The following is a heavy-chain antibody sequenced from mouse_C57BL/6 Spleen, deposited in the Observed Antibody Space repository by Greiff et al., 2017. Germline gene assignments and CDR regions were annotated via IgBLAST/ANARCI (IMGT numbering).Heavy chain of an antibody. D-gene: IGHD1-1*01. CDR2: IYPRDGST. CDR3: ARLGDYYGSSGAMDY. V-gene: IGHV1-78*01. CDR1: GYTFTDHT. Sequence: VQLQESDAELVKPGASVKISCKVSGYTFTDHTIHWMKQRPEQGLEWIGYIYPRDGSTKYNEKFKGKATLTADKSSSTAYMQLNSLTSEDSAVYFCARLGDYYGSSGAMDYWGQGTSVTVSS. J-gene: IGHJ4*01.